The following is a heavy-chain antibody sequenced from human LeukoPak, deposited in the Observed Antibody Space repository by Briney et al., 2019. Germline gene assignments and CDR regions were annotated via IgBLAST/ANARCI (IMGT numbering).Heavy chain of an antibody. CDR1: GFTFSSYS. Sequence: PGGSLRLSCAASGFTFSSYSMNWVRQAPGKGLEWVSSISSSSSYIYYADSAKGRFTISRDNSKNTLYMQMNSLRAEDTAVYYCARAARDGYNPPPYYYYYMDVWGKGTTVTVSS. D-gene: IGHD5-24*01. V-gene: IGHV3-21*01. CDR3: ARAARDGYNPPPYYYYYMDV. CDR2: ISSSSSYI. J-gene: IGHJ6*03.